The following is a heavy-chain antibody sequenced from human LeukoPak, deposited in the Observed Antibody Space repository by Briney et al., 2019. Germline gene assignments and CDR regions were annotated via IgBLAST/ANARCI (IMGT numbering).Heavy chain of an antibody. CDR2: IYYSGST. J-gene: IGHJ5*02. Sequence: PSETLSLTCTVSGGSISSGDYYWSWIRQPPGKGLEGIGYIYYSGSTYYNPSLKSRVTISVDTSKNQFSLKLSSVTAADTAVYYCARGGPDYYDSSGYTQGWFDPWGQGTLVTVSS. CDR1: GGSISSGDYY. CDR3: ARGGPDYYDSSGYTQGWFDP. D-gene: IGHD3-22*01. V-gene: IGHV4-30-4*01.